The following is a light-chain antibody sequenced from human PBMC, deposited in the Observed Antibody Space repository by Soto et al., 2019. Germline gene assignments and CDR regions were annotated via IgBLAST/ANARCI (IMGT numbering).Light chain of an antibody. CDR2: EVS. J-gene: IGLJ1*01. CDR1: SSDVGGSDS. Sequence: QSALTQPASVSGSPGQSITISCTGTSSDVGGSDSLSWYQQQPGKAPKLMIYEVSNRPSGVSNRFSGSKSGNTASLTISGLQAGDEADYYCSSYKSSSTRYVFGTGTKSPS. V-gene: IGLV2-14*01. CDR3: SSYKSSSTRYV.